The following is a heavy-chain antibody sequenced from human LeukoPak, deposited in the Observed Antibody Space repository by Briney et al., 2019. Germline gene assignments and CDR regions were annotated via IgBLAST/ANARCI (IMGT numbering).Heavy chain of an antibody. CDR1: GGSISSSSYY. Sequence: SETLSLTCTVSGGSISSSSYYWGWIRQPPGKGLEWIGSIYHSGSTYYNPSLKSRVTISVDTSKNQFSLKLSSVTAADTAVYYCARVQGYYDSSGYYTQGCFDYWGQGTLVTVSS. CDR2: IYHSGST. CDR3: ARVQGYYDSSGYYTQGCFDY. J-gene: IGHJ4*02. D-gene: IGHD3-22*01. V-gene: IGHV4-39*07.